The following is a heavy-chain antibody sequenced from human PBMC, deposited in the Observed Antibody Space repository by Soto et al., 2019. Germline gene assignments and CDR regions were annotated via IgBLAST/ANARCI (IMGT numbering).Heavy chain of an antibody. D-gene: IGHD2-15*01. V-gene: IGHV1-69*13. CDR3: ARDRGYCSGGSCYSGAHFDH. CDR1: GGTFSSYA. J-gene: IGHJ4*02. CDR2: IIPIFGTA. Sequence: SVKVSCKASGGTFSSYAISWVRQAPGQGLEWMGGIIPIFGTANYAQKFQGRVTITADESTSTAYMELSSLRSEDTAVYYCARDRGYCSGGSCYSGAHFDHWGQGTLVTVSS.